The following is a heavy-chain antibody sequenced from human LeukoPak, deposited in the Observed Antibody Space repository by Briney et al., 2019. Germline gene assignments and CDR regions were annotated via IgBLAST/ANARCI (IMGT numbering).Heavy chain of an antibody. J-gene: IGHJ3*02. CDR3: AKVDPRGRGNNHDAFHI. CDR1: GFTFSDYA. V-gene: IGHV3-23*01. D-gene: IGHD5-18*01. Sequence: GGSLRLSCAASGFTFSDYAMSWVRQAPGKGLEWVSGIRASGSITYYADSVKGRFTISRDNSKNMLYLLMNSLRAEDTAVYYCAKVDPRGRGNNHDAFHIWGQGTMVTVFS. CDR2: IRASGSIT.